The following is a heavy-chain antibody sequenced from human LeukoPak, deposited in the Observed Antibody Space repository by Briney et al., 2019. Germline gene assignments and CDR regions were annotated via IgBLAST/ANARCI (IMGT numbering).Heavy chain of an antibody. CDR2: IWYDGSTK. J-gene: IGHJ4*02. D-gene: IGHD3-10*01. Sequence: PGRSLRLSCAASGFTFSSYSMHWVRQAPGKGLEWVAVIWYDGSTKYYADSVKGRLNISKDNSKNTLYLQMNSLRAEDTAVYYCARGYYTSGSPNGFWGQGTLVTFAS. V-gene: IGHV3-33*01. CDR3: ARGYYTSGSPNGF. CDR1: GFTFSSYS.